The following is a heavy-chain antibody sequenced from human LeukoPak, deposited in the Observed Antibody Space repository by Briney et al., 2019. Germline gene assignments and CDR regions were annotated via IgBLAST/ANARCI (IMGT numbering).Heavy chain of an antibody. CDR3: ARDHIAAGYNWFDH. V-gene: IGHV4-30-2*01. CDR1: GGSISSGGYA. Sequence: PSETLSLTCAVSGGSISSGGYAWSWLRQPPGKGLEWIGCIYHSGSTYYNPSLKSRVTISVDRSKNQFSLKLSSVTAADTAVYYCARDHIAAGYNWFDHWGQGTLVTVSS. J-gene: IGHJ5*02. CDR2: IYHSGST. D-gene: IGHD6-6*01.